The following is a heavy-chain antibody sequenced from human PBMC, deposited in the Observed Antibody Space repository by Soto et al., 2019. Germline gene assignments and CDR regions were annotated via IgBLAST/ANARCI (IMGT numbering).Heavy chain of an antibody. Sequence: PGESLKISCKGSGYSFTSYWISWVRQMPGKGLEWMGRIDPSDSYTNYSPSFQGHVTISADKSISTAYLQWSSLKASDTAMYYCARRMASSGVYYYYYGMDVWGQGTTVTVSS. CDR2: IDPSDSYT. D-gene: IGHD6-19*01. CDR1: GYSFTSYW. J-gene: IGHJ6*02. V-gene: IGHV5-10-1*01. CDR3: ARRMASSGVYYYYYGMDV.